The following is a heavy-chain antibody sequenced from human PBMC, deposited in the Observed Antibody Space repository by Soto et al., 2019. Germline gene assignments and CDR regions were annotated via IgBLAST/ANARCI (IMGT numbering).Heavy chain of an antibody. Sequence: QVQLVQSGAEVKKPGSSVKVSCKASGGTFSSYAISWVRQAPGQGLEWMGGIIPIFGTANYAQKFQGRVTFPADKPRGKAYMGLGSWGPEARACNYVAGEVGWKAVPPTLYYFDYWGQGTLVTVSS. CDR2: IIPIFGTA. CDR1: GGTFSSYA. J-gene: IGHJ4*02. D-gene: IGHD1-26*01. CDR3: AGEVGWKAVPPTLYYFDY. V-gene: IGHV1-69*06.